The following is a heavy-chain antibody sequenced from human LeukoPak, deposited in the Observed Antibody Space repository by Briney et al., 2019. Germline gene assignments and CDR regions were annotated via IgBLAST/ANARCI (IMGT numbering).Heavy chain of an antibody. D-gene: IGHD6-13*01. CDR3: AGSPKYSSSWFEYFQH. Sequence: GGSLRLSCAGSGFTFSSYAMNWVRQAPGKGLDWVSGISDSGHSTKYADSVRGRFTISRDNSKNTLHLQMNSLRAEDTAVYFCAGSPKYSSSWFEYFQHWGQGTLVTVSS. J-gene: IGHJ1*01. CDR1: GFTFSSYA. CDR2: ISDSGHST. V-gene: IGHV3-23*01.